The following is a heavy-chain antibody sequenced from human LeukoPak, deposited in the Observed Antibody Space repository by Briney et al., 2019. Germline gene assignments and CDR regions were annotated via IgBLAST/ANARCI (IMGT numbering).Heavy chain of an antibody. CDR1: GFTFSSYA. J-gene: IGHJ4*02. Sequence: GGSLRLSCAAAGFTFSSYAMSWVRQAPGKGLEWVSAISGSGGNTYYADSVKGRFTISRDNSKNTLYLQMNSLRAEDTAVYYCAKDLKSWELPNYWGQGTLVTVSS. V-gene: IGHV3-23*01. D-gene: IGHD1-26*01. CDR2: ISGSGGNT. CDR3: AKDLKSWELPNY.